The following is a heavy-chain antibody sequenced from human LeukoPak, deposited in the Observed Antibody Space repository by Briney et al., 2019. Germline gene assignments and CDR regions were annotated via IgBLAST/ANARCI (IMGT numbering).Heavy chain of an antibody. Sequence: EGSLRLSCVASGFTFSIYTMAWVRQVPGGGLEWVSGISGEGVFIYYADSVKGRFTISRDNSKNTLYLQMNSLRAEDTAVYYCAKVDQYYDILTGQLNFDYWGQGTLVTVSS. CDR3: AKVDQYYDILTGQLNFDY. CDR2: ISGEGVFI. J-gene: IGHJ4*02. D-gene: IGHD3-9*01. V-gene: IGHV3-23*01. CDR1: GFTFSIYT.